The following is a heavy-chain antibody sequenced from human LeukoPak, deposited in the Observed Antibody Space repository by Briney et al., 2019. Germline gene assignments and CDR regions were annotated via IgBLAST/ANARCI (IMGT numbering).Heavy chain of an antibody. D-gene: IGHD3-3*01. Sequence: GGSLRLSCVASGFTFGKYWMSWVRQAPGKGLEWVANIKLDGSEKNYVDSVKGRFTISRGNTKNSLYLQMNSLRVEDTAVFYCARDQYDTWSRRGNFDSWGQGTLVIVSS. V-gene: IGHV3-7*03. CDR1: GFTFGKYW. J-gene: IGHJ4*02. CDR3: ARDQYDTWSRRGNFDS. CDR2: IKLDGSEK.